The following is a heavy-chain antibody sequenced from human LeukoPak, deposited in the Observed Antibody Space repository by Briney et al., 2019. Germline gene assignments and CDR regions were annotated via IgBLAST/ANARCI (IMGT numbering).Heavy chain of an antibody. J-gene: IGHJ5*02. D-gene: IGHD3-22*01. Sequence: PSETLSLTCAVSGGSISRSNWWSWVRQPPGKGLEWIGEIYHSGSTNYNPSLKSRVTISVDKSKNQFSLKLSSVTAADTAVYYCARVVMYYYDSSGYNTGSPWGQGTLVTVSS. CDR1: GGSISRSNW. V-gene: IGHV4-4*02. CDR3: ARVVMYYYDSSGYNTGSP. CDR2: IYHSGST.